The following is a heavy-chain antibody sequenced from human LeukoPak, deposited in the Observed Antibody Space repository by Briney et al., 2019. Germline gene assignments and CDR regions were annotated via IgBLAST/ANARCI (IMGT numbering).Heavy chain of an antibody. Sequence: GGSLRLSCAASAFTFANYWMHWVRQAPGEGLVWVSRIKTDGSITNYADSVKGRFTISRDNAMNTLYLQLNSLRVEDTAVYFCARGLPGNYGYFDYWGQGALVTISS. D-gene: IGHD2-2*01. CDR2: IKTDGSIT. CDR3: ARGLPGNYGYFDY. CDR1: AFTFANYW. J-gene: IGHJ4*02. V-gene: IGHV3-74*01.